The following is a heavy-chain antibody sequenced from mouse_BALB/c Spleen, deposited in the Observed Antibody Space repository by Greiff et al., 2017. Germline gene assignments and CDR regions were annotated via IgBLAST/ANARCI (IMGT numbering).Heavy chain of an antibody. CDR2: ISSGGST. J-gene: IGHJ4*01. Sequence: EVKLMESGGGLVKPGGSLKLSCAASGFTFSSYAMSWVRQTPEKRLEWVASISSGGSTYYPDSVKGRFTISRDNARNILYLQMSSLRSEDTAMYYCARRLGPSYAMDYWGQGTSVTVSS. CDR3: ARRLGPSYAMDY. CDR1: GFTFSSYA. V-gene: IGHV5-6-5*01. D-gene: IGHD4-1*01.